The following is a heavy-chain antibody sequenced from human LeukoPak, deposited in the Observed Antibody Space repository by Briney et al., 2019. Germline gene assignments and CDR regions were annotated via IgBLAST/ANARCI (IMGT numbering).Heavy chain of an antibody. D-gene: IGHD4-23*01. V-gene: IGHV4-30-2*01. CDR2: IYHSGST. CDR1: GGSISSGGYS. CDR3: ASGGNLDY. J-gene: IGHJ4*02. Sequence: SETLSLTCAVSGGSISSGGYSWSWIRQPPGTGLEWIGYIYHSGSTYYNPSLKSRVTISVDRSKNQFSLKLSSVTAADTAVYYCASGGNLDYWGQGTLVTVSS.